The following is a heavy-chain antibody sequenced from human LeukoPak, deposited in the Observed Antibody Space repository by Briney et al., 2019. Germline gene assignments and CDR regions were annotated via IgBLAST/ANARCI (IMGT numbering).Heavy chain of an antibody. CDR1: GLTFSSYA. CDR3: AKGPQSSAQYHFDY. D-gene: IGHD3-22*01. V-gene: IGHV3-23*01. Sequence: PGGSLRLSCAVSGLTFSSYAMTWVRQAPGKGLEWVSTIRGSGDNTYHADSVKGRLTISRDNSKSTLYLQMNSLGAEDTAVYYCAKGPQSSAQYHFDYWGQGTLVTVSS. J-gene: IGHJ4*02. CDR2: IRGSGDNT.